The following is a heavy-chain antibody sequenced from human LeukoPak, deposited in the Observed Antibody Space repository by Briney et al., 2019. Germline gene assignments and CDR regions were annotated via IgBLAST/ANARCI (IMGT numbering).Heavy chain of an antibody. CDR2: IRSDGSNK. Sequence: GGSLRLSCAGSGFSFSSYGMHWVRQAPGKGLEWMAFIRSDGSNKYYADSVKGRFTISRDNAKNSLYLQMNSLRAEDTAVYYCAGSDATGYIPREWDYWYFDLWGRGTLVTVSS. CDR3: AGSDATGYIPREWDYWYFDL. V-gene: IGHV3-30*02. J-gene: IGHJ2*01. CDR1: GFSFSSYG. D-gene: IGHD3-9*01.